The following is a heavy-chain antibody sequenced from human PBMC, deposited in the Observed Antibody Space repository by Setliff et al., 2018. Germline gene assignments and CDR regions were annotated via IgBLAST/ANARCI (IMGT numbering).Heavy chain of an antibody. CDR3: VRDKGSNYGDNWFDY. V-gene: IGHV3-20*04. CDR2: INWNGGSI. D-gene: IGHD4-17*01. J-gene: IGHJ4*02. CDR1: GFTFNNYA. Sequence: GGSLRLSCAASGFTFNNYAMTWVRQAPGKGLEWVSGINWNGGSIGYADSVKGRFTISRDNAKNSLYLLMNSLRAEDTALYYCVRDKGSNYGDNWFDYWGQGTLVTVSS.